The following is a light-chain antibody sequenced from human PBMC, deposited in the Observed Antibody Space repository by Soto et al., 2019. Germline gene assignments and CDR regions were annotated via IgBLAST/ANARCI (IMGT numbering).Light chain of an antibody. CDR3: QQSYSTPRT. Sequence: DIQMTQSQSSLSASVGDRVTITCRASQRIRSYLNWYQQKPGKATKLLIYAASSLQSGVPSRFSGSGSGTDFTVTISSLQPEDFPTYYWQQSYSTPRTFCQGTKLEIK. CDR2: AAS. V-gene: IGKV1-39*01. J-gene: IGKJ2*02. CDR1: QRIRSY.